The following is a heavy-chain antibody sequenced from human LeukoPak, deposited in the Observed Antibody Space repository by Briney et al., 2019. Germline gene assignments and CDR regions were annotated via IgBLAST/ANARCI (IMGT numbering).Heavy chain of an antibody. Sequence: ASVKVSCKASGYTFTGYYMHWERQTPGQGLECMGWINPNSGGTNYAQKFQGRVTMTRDTSISTAYMELSRLRSDDTAVYYCARTLPSIPFDYWGQGTLVTVSS. CDR1: GYTFTGYY. J-gene: IGHJ4*02. D-gene: IGHD2-21*01. CDR3: ARTLPSIPFDY. V-gene: IGHV1-2*02. CDR2: INPNSGGT.